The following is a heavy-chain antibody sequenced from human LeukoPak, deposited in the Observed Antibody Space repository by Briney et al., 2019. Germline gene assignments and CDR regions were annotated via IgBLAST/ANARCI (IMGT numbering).Heavy chain of an antibody. J-gene: IGHJ3*02. CDR3: ARDRGIVVVVAAGECAAFDI. CDR2: IIPIFGTA. Sequence: SSVKVSCKASEGTFSSYAISWVRQAPGQGLEWMGRIIPIFGTANYAQKFQGGVTITTDESTSTAYMELSSLRSEHTAVYYCARDRGIVVVVAAGECAAFDIWGQGTMVTVSS. D-gene: IGHD2-15*01. V-gene: IGHV1-69*05. CDR1: EGTFSSYA.